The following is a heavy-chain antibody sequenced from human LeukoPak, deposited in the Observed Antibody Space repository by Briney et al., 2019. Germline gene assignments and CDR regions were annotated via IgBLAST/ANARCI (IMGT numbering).Heavy chain of an antibody. CDR1: GYTFTSDG. Sequence: AASVKGSCNASGYTFTSDGISGVRQGSGQGLEWMGWIIPIFGTANYAQKSQGRVTIPTDESTSTAYMELSSLRSEDTAVYYCARTIVGATWDLPENWFDPWGQGTLVTVSS. D-gene: IGHD1-26*01. J-gene: IGHJ5*02. CDR2: IIPIFGTA. V-gene: IGHV1-69*05. CDR3: ARTIVGATWDLPENWFDP.